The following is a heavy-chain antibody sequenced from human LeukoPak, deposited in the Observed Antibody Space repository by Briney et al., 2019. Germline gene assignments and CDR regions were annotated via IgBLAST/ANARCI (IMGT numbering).Heavy chain of an antibody. D-gene: IGHD3-16*01. V-gene: IGHV3-23*01. Sequence: GGSLRLSCAASGFTFSSYAMSWARQAPGKGLEWVSGISGSGGSTYYADSVKGRFTISRDNSKNTLYLQMNSLRAEDTAVYYCAKSSESLFRLWELADYWGQGTLVTVSS. CDR1: GFTFSSYA. CDR2: ISGSGGST. CDR3: AKSSESLFRLWELADY. J-gene: IGHJ4*02.